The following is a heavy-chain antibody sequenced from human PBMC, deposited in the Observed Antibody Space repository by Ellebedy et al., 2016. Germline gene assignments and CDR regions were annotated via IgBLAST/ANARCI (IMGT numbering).Heavy chain of an antibody. V-gene: IGHV4-39*07. D-gene: IGHD2-15*01. J-gene: IGHJ5*02. CDR1: GGSISSSSYY. CDR2: INHSGST. Sequence: GSLRLXXTVSGGSISSSSYYWSWIRQPPGKGLEWIGEINHSGSTNYNPSLKSRVTISVDTSKNQFSLKLSSVTAADTAVYYCARDPTYTPGGWFDPWGQGTLVTVSS. CDR3: ARDPTYTPGGWFDP.